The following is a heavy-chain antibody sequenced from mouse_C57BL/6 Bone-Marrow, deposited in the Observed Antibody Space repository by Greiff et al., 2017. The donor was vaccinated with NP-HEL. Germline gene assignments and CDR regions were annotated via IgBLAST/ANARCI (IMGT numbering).Heavy chain of an antibody. Sequence: VQLQQSGPELVKPGASVKISCKASGYTFTDYYMNWVKQSHGKSLEWIGDINPNNGGTSYNQKFKGKATLTVDKSSSTAYMELRSLTSEDSAVYYCARIGVLRVYAMDYWGQGTSVTVSS. CDR1: GYTFTDYY. J-gene: IGHJ4*01. V-gene: IGHV1-26*01. CDR3: ARIGVLRVYAMDY. CDR2: INPNNGGT. D-gene: IGHD1-1*01.